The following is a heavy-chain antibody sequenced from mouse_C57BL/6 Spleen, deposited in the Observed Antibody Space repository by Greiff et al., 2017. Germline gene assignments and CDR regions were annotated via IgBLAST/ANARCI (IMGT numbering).Heavy chain of an antibody. J-gene: IGHJ2*01. Sequence: QVQLQQPGAELVRPGTSVKLSCKASGYTFTSYWMHWVKQRPGQGLEWIGVIDPSDSYTNYNQKFKGKATLTVDTSSSTAYMQLSSLTSEDSAVYYCARSEVTTVVAPDYWGQGTTLTVSS. D-gene: IGHD1-1*01. V-gene: IGHV1-59*01. CDR3: ARSEVTTVVAPDY. CDR1: GYTFTSYW. CDR2: IDPSDSYT.